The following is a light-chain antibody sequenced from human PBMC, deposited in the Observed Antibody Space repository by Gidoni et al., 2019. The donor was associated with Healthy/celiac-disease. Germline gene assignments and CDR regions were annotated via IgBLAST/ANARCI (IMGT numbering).Light chain of an antibody. Sequence: DIVMTQSTDSLAVSLGERSTINCKSSQSVLYSSNNKTYLAWYQQKSGQPPKLLIYWASTRESGVPDRFSGSGSGTDFTLTISSLQAEDVAVYYCQQYYSTPTFGQGTRLEIK. V-gene: IGKV4-1*01. J-gene: IGKJ5*01. CDR1: QSVLYSSNNKTY. CDR2: WAS. CDR3: QQYYSTPT.